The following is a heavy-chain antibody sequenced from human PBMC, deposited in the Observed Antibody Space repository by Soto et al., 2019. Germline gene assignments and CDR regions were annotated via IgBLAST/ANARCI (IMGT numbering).Heavy chain of an antibody. CDR3: ARHGDRLGSGWYTPSNWFDP. CDR2: IYYSVST. D-gene: IGHD6-19*01. CDR1: GGSISSSSYY. J-gene: IGHJ5*02. V-gene: IGHV4-39*01. Sequence: SETLSLTCTVSGGSISSSSYYWGWIRQPPGKGLEWIGSIYYSVSTYYNPSLKSRVTISVDTSKNQFSLKLSSVTAADTAVYYCARHGDRLGSGWYTPSNWFDPWGQGTLVTVSS.